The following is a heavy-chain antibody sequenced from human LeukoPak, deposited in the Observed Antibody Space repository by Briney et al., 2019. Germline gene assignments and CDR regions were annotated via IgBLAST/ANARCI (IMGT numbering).Heavy chain of an antibody. CDR1: GDSVSSSRYY. Sequence: SETLSLTCTVSGDSVSSSRYYWGWIRQPPGKGLEWIRSIYYSGSTYYSPSLKSRVTIFLDTSKNQFSLKLTSVTAADTAIYYCARYSYGGEDWFDPWGQGTLVTVSS. CDR2: IYYSGST. V-gene: IGHV4-39*01. J-gene: IGHJ5*02. CDR3: ARYSYGGEDWFDP. D-gene: IGHD5-18*01.